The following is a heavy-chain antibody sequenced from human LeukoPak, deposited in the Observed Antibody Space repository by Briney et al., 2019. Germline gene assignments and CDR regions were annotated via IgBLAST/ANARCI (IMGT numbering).Heavy chain of an antibody. CDR1: GGTFSSSS. CDR3: ARVAAEVVGLPGAIGFGWLRRDYYYMDV. Sequence: SVKVSCKASGGTFSSSSISWVRQAPGQGLEWMGGIIPIFGTANYAQKFQGRVSITADESTTTAYMELSRLRSEDTAVYYCARVAAEVVGLPGAIGFGWLRRDYYYMDVWGKGTTVTVSS. D-gene: IGHD2-2*02. J-gene: IGHJ6*03. V-gene: IGHV1-69*13. CDR2: IIPIFGTA.